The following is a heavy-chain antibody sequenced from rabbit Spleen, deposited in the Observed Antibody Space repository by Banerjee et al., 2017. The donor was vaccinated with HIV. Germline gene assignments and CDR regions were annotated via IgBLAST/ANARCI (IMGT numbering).Heavy chain of an antibody. V-gene: IGHV1S45*01. CDR1: GFSLSGSIW. CDR3: ARDLDGVVGWNFGW. CDR2: IGAGSSGAT. Sequence: LEESGGDLVKPGGSLTLTCTASGFSLSGSIWTCWVRQAPGKGLEWIGCIGAGSSGATYYASWAKGRFTISKTSSTTVTLQMTSLTAADTATYFCARDLDGVVGWNFGWWGPGTLVTVS. J-gene: IGHJ4*01. D-gene: IGHD4-1*01.